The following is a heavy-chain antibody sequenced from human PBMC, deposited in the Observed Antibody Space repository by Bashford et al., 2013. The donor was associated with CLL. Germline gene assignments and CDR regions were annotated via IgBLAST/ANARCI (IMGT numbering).Heavy chain of an antibody. V-gene: IGHV2-5*01. D-gene: IGHD3-3*01. CDR2: IYWNDDK. CDR3: AHAVRRYHFRSDYSATFAY. CDR1: GFSLTISGTG. J-gene: IGHJ4*02. Sequence: SGPTLVKPTQTLTLTCTFSGFSLTISGTGVGWIRQPPGQALEWLALIYWNDDKDYSPSLKNRLSITKDISRKRVVLTMTNLDPLDTATYYCAHAVRRYHFRSDYSATFAYWGQGTLVTVSS.